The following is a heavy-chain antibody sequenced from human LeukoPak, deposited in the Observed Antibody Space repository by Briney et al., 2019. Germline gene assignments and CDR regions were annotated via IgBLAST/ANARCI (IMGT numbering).Heavy chain of an antibody. V-gene: IGHV3-30*02. D-gene: IGHD3-3*01. Sequence: GGSLRLSCAASGFTFSSYGMHWVRQAPGKGLEWVAFIRYDGSNKYYADSVKGRFTISRDNSKNTLYLQMNSLRAEDTAVYYCARGLVRFLEWLLIPGEFDYWGQGTLVTVSS. CDR3: ARGLVRFLEWLLIPGEFDY. J-gene: IGHJ4*02. CDR2: IRYDGSNK. CDR1: GFTFSSYG.